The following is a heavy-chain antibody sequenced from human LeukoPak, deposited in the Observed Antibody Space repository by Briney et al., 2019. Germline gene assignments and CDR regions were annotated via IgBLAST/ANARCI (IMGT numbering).Heavy chain of an antibody. CDR1: GFTFSGSA. CDR3: TRSHYYDSSGQWPYDAFDI. V-gene: IGHV3-73*01. J-gene: IGHJ3*02. Sequence: PGGSLRLSCAASGFTFSGSAMHWVRQASGKGLEWVGRIRSKANSYATAYAASVKGRFTISRDDSKNTAYLQMNSLKTEDTAVYYCTRSHYYDSSGQWPYDAFDIWGQGTMVTVSS. CDR2: IRSKANSYAT. D-gene: IGHD3-22*01.